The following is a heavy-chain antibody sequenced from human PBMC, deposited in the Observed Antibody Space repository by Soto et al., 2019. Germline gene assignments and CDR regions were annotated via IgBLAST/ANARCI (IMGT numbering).Heavy chain of an antibody. CDR2: IWYDGSNK. J-gene: IGHJ5*02. CDR3: ARDGAADGSGSYTVDP. Sequence: QVQREESGGGVVQPGRSLRLSCAASGFTFSSYVMHWVRQAPGKGLEWVAVIWYDGSNKYYADSVKGRFTISRDNSKNTLYLQMNSLRAEDTAVYYCARDGAADGSGSYTVDPWGQGTLVTVSS. V-gene: IGHV3-33*01. D-gene: IGHD3-10*01. CDR1: GFTFSSYV.